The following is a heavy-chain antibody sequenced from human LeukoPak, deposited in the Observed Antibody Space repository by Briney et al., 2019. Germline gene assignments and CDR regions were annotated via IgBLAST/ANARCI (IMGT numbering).Heavy chain of an antibody. Sequence: GGSLRLSCAASGFSFSDHEMNWVRQAPGKGLEWVSYLSSSGNAYYADSVKGRFTISRDNPKDSLYLQMNSLRAEDTAVYYCAKDPTGSYFDYWGQGTLVTVSS. CDR3: AKDPTGSYFDY. J-gene: IGHJ4*02. CDR2: LSSSGNA. D-gene: IGHD3-10*01. CDR1: GFSFSDHE. V-gene: IGHV3-48*03.